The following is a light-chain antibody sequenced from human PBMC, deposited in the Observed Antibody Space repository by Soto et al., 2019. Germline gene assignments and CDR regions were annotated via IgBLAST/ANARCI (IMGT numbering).Light chain of an antibody. J-gene: IGKJ5*01. Sequence: DIQMTQSPPSLSVSVGDRVTITCQASQDISNYLHWFQQKPGKAPQLLIFDVSNLQTGVPSRFSGGGSGTDFALPISRMEPEDIATYYCQQYESLPLTVGQGTSLGI. V-gene: IGKV1-33*01. CDR1: QDISNY. CDR2: DVS. CDR3: QQYESLPLT.